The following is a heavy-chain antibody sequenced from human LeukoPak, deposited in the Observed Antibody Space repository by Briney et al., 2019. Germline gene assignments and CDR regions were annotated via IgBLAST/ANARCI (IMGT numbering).Heavy chain of an antibody. J-gene: IGHJ3*02. CDR1: GGSISSSSYY. Sequence: QASETLSLTCTVSGGSISSSSYYWGWIRQPPGKGLEWIGSIYYSGSTSYNPSLKSRVTISVDTSKNQFSLQLSSVTAADTAVYYCARSYYDFWSGYHYAFDIWGQGTMVTVSS. V-gene: IGHV4-39*01. D-gene: IGHD3-3*01. CDR2: IYYSGST. CDR3: ARSYYDFWSGYHYAFDI.